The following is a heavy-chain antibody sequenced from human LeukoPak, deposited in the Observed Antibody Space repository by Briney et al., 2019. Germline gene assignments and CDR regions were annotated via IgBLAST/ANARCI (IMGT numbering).Heavy chain of an antibody. J-gene: IGHJ4*02. Sequence: SLXLSCAASGFTFSDYYMSWIRQAPGKGLEWVSYISSSGSTIYYADSVKGRFTISRDNAKNSLYLQMNSLRAEDTAVYYCARHHYYGSGSYYLSVDFDYWGQGTLVTVSS. D-gene: IGHD3-10*01. CDR1: GFTFSDYY. CDR2: ISSSGSTI. V-gene: IGHV3-11*01. CDR3: ARHHYYGSGSYYLSVDFDY.